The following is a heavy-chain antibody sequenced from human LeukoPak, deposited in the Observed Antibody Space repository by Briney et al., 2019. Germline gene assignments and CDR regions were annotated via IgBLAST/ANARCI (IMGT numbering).Heavy chain of an antibody. V-gene: IGHV4-39*01. Sequence: SETLSLTCTVSRGSISSSFYYWGWIRQPPGKGLEWIGSIYHSGSTYYNPSLKSRVTISVDTSGNQFSLNLSSVTAADTAVYYCARFPYYFDSSGYYEGATYWGKGPLVTVSS. CDR1: RGSISSSFYY. CDR3: ARFPYYFDSSGYYEGATY. J-gene: IGHJ4*02. CDR2: IYHSGST. D-gene: IGHD3-22*01.